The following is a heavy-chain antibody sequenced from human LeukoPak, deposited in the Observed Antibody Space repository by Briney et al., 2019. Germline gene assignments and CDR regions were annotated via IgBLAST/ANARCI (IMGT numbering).Heavy chain of an antibody. V-gene: IGHV3-48*01. CDR3: ATYRQVLLPFES. CDR2: ISINGRTI. J-gene: IGHJ4*02. D-gene: IGHD2-8*02. Sequence: PGGSLRLSCAASGFTFSSYGMHWVRQAPGKGLEWVSYISINGRTIYYADSVKGRFTMSRDNSKSTLSLQMNSLRAEDTAIYYCATYRQVLLPFESWGQGTLVTVSS. CDR1: GFTFSSYG.